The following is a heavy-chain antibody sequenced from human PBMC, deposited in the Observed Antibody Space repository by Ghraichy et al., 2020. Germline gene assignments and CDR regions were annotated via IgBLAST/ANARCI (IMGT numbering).Heavy chain of an antibody. CDR3: AKGSGYCSGGSCFWGYFDL. CDR2: ISWNSGSI. Sequence: GGSLRLSCAASGFTFDAYAMQWVRHAPRKGLERVSGISWNSGSIGYADSVKGRFTISRDNAKKSLYLQMDSLRAEDTALYYCAKGSGYCSGGSCFWGYFDLWGRGTLVTVSS. V-gene: IGHV3-9*01. J-gene: IGHJ2*01. CDR1: GFTFDAYA. D-gene: IGHD2-15*01.